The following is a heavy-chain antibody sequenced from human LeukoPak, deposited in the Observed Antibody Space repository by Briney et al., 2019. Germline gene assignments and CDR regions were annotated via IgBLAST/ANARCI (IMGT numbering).Heavy chain of an antibody. V-gene: IGHV4-59*08. J-gene: IGHJ3*02. CDR1: GGSISGYY. Sequence: SETLSLTCSVPGGSISGYYWSWIRQPPGKGLEWIGYIYYSGSTNYNPSLKSRVTISLDPSKNHFSLHLSSVTAADTAVFYCARHKAITFPRVFDIWGQGTVVSVSS. CDR3: ARHKAITFPRVFDI. CDR2: IYYSGST. D-gene: IGHD2/OR15-2a*01.